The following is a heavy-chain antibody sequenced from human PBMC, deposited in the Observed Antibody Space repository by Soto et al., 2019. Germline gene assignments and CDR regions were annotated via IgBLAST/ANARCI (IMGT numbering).Heavy chain of an antibody. CDR1: GGTFSSYA. J-gene: IGHJ4*02. V-gene: IGHV1-69*13. D-gene: IGHD1-26*01. CDR3: AGELGRVVGATHLDF. Sequence: SVKVSCKASGGTFSSYAISWVRQAPGQGLEWMGGIIPIFGTANYAQKFQGRVTITADESTSTAYMELSSLRSEDTAVYYCAGELGRVVGATHLDFLGQGTLVTVSS. CDR2: IIPIFGTA.